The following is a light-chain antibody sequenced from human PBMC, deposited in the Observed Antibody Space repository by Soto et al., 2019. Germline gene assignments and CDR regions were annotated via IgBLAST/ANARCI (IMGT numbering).Light chain of an antibody. CDR3: QQYIDWPPGT. Sequence: EIVVTQSPATLSASPGEIVTLSCRASQSVSSSLAWYQQRPGQAPRLLIYDTSTRAAGISARFSGSGSGTAVTLTISSLQSEDVAVYYCQQYIDWPPGTFGQGTAVEIK. V-gene: IGKV3-15*01. J-gene: IGKJ1*01. CDR2: DTS. CDR1: QSVSSS.